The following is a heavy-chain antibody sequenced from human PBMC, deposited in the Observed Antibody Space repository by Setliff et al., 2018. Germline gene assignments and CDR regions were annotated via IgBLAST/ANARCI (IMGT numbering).Heavy chain of an antibody. J-gene: IGHJ6*03. CDR3: ARASRFGTVVYKGDYYMDV. CDR1: GYTFSSYA. Sequence: GASVKVSCKASGYTFSSYAMNWVRQAPGQGLEWMGWINTNTGNPTYAQDFTGRFVFSLDTSVSTAYLHISGLKAEDTAVYYCARASRFGTVVYKGDYYMDVWGKGTTVTVSS. D-gene: IGHD3-10*01. V-gene: IGHV7-4-1*02. CDR2: INTNTGNP.